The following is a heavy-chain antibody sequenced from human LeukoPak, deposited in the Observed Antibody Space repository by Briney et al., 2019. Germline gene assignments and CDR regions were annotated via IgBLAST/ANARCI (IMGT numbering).Heavy chain of an antibody. V-gene: IGHV4-39*01. CDR3: AGVRVRYYFDY. CDR1: GGSISSSSYY. J-gene: IGHJ4*02. Sequence: SETLSLTCTVSGGSISSSSYYWGWIRQPPGKGLEWIGSIYYSGSTYYNPSLKSRVTISVDTSKNQFSLKLSSVTAADTAVYYCAGVRVRYYFDYWGQGTLVTVSS. D-gene: IGHD2-21*01. CDR2: IYYSGST.